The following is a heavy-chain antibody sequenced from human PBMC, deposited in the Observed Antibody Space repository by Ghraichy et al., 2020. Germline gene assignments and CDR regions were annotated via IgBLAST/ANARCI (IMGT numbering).Heavy chain of an antibody. Sequence: GGSLRLSCAASGFSFSDAWMTWVRQVPGKGLEWVGRIKSRLAGGTTDYAAPVKCIFTISRDNSKNTLFLQMNSLKTEDTAVYYCSTDTWLRCRGALLLGGSRVVYLGQGALVTVSS. D-gene: IGHD5-12*01. CDR2: IKSRLAGGTT. CDR1: GFSFSDAW. J-gene: IGHJ4*02. CDR3: STDTWLRCRGALLLGGSRVVY. V-gene: IGHV3-15*01.